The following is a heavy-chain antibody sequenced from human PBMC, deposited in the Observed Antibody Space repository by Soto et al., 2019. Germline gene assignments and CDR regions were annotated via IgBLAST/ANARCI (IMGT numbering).Heavy chain of an antibody. D-gene: IGHD6-6*01. CDR3: ARQLVAARLWVNKAAAGKLTGFDY. V-gene: IGHV4-39*01. J-gene: IGHJ4*02. CDR1: GGSISSSSYY. CDR2: IYYSGST. Sequence: SETLSLTCTVSGGSISSSSYYWGWIRQPPGKGLEWIGRIYYSGSTYYNPSLKSRVTISVDTSKNQFSLKLSSVTAADTAVYSCARQLVAARLWVNKAAAGKLTGFDYWGQGTLVTVSS.